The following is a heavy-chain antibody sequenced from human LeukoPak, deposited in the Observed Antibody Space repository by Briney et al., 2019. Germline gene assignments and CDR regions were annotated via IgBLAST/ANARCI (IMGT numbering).Heavy chain of an antibody. CDR3: ARQDPELAY. J-gene: IGHJ4*02. CDR2: ITSGASTI. V-gene: IGHV3-48*03. Sequence: GGSLRLSCAASGFTFSSYEMNWVRQAPGKGLEWVSYITSGASTIYYADSVKGRFTISRDNAKNSLYLQMNSLRVEDTAGYYCARQDPELAYWGQGTLVTVSS. CDR1: GFTFSSYE. D-gene: IGHD1-26*01.